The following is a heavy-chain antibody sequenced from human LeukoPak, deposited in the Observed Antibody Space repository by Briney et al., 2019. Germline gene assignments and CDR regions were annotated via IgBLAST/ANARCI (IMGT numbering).Heavy chain of an antibody. V-gene: IGHV3-30-3*02. CDR1: GFTFSSYA. CDR3: AKIHRYSSSTGGSFDY. Sequence: GRSLRLSCAASGFTFSSYAMHWVRQAPGKGLEWVAVISYDGSNKYYADSVKGRFTISRDNSKNTLYLQMNSLRAEDTAVYYCAKIHRYSSSTGGSFDYWGQGTLVTVSS. D-gene: IGHD6-13*01. CDR2: ISYDGSNK. J-gene: IGHJ4*02.